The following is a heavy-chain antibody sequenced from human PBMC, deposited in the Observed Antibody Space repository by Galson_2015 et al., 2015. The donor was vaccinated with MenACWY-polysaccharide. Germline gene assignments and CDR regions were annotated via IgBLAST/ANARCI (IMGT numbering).Heavy chain of an antibody. Sequence: SLRLSCAASGFTFSIYSMNWVRQAPGKGLEWVSYISSGGTIYYADAVKGRFTIPRDNAKNSLYLQMNSLRDDDTAVYYCARVLKGLVGATPDYWGQGTLVTVSS. D-gene: IGHD1-26*01. CDR3: ARVLKGLVGATPDY. CDR1: GFTFSIYS. J-gene: IGHJ4*02. V-gene: IGHV3-48*02. CDR2: ISSGGTI.